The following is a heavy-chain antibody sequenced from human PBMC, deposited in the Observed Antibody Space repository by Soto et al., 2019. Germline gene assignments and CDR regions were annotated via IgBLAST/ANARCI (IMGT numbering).Heavy chain of an antibody. Sequence: QVQLVQSGAEVKKPGASVKVSCKASGYTFTSYGINWVRQAPGQPPEWVGWISGYNGNTKYAQKFKDRVTMTTDTSTSTTYMELRSLRSDDTAVYYCMRDGYSRTGQYYFDYWGQGTLVTVSS. J-gene: IGHJ4*02. CDR2: ISGYNGNT. D-gene: IGHD2-21*01. V-gene: IGHV1-18*01. CDR3: MRDGYSRTGQYYFDY. CDR1: GYTFTSYG.